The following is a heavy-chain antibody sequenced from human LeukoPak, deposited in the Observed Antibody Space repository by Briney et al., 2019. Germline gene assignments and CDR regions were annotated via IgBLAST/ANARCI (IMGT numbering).Heavy chain of an antibody. D-gene: IGHD1-20*01. CDR1: GFTFTNAW. V-gene: IGHV3-15*07. CDR2: IKSKADGEII. CDR3: STLTSRGLSDS. J-gene: IGHJ4*02. Sequence: GGSLRLSCAASGFTFTNAWMNWVRQAPGKGLEWVGRIKSKADGEIIDYAAPVKGRFTFSRDDSKNMLYLQMNSLKSEDTAVYYCSTLTSRGLSDSWGQGTLVTVSS.